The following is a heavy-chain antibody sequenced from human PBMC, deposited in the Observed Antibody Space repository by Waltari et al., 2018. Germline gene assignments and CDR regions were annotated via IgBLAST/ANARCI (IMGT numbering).Heavy chain of an antibody. Sequence: QVQLVQSGAEVKKPGSSVKVSCKASGGTFSSYAISWVRQAPGQGLEWMGGIIPNSGGTNYAQKFQGRVTMTRDTSISTAYMELSRLRSDDTAVYYCARAQLAQPHDYWGQGTLVTVSS. V-gene: IGHV1-2*02. CDR1: GGTFSSYA. CDR2: IIPNSGGT. D-gene: IGHD6-6*01. CDR3: ARAQLAQPHDY. J-gene: IGHJ4*02.